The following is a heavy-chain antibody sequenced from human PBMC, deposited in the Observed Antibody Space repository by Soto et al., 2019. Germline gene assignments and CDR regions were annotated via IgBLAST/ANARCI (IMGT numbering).Heavy chain of an antibody. V-gene: IGHV1-69*13. Sequence: SVKVSFKASGGTFSTYAISWVRQAPGQGLEWMGGVIPIFGTSTYAQNFQGRVTITADESTSTAYMELSRLRSEDTAVYYCARVRVVGATRLYYHYGLDVWGQGTTVTVSS. CDR3: ARVRVVGATRLYYHYGLDV. D-gene: IGHD1-26*01. CDR1: GGTFSTYA. CDR2: VIPIFGTS. J-gene: IGHJ6*02.